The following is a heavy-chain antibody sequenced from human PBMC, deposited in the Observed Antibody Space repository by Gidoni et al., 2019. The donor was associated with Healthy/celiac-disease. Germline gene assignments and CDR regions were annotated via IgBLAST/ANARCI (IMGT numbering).Heavy chain of an antibody. CDR3: AKDMMLSGDPLYYYYGMDV. D-gene: IGHD4-17*01. CDR2: ISWNSGSI. V-gene: IGHV3-9*01. Sequence: EVQLVESGGGLVQPGRSLRLSCAASGFTFEDYAMHWVRQAPGKGLEWVSGISWNSGSIGYADSVKGRFTISRDNAKNSLYLQMNSLRAEDTALYYCAKDMMLSGDPLYYYYGMDVWGQGTTVTVSS. J-gene: IGHJ6*02. CDR1: GFTFEDYA.